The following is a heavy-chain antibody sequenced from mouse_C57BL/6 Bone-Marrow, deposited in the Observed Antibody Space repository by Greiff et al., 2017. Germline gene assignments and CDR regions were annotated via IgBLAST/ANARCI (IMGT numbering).Heavy chain of an antibody. J-gene: IGHJ2*01. V-gene: IGHV1-81*01. Sequence: QVQLQQSGAELARPGASVKLSCKASGYTFTSYGISWVKQRTGQGLEWIGEIYPRSGNTYYNEKFKGKATLTADKSSSTAYMELRSLTSEDSAVYFCARRDSYYGYDAFDYWGQGTTLTVSS. CDR3: ARRDSYYGYDAFDY. CDR1: GYTFTSYG. D-gene: IGHD2-14*01. CDR2: IYPRSGNT.